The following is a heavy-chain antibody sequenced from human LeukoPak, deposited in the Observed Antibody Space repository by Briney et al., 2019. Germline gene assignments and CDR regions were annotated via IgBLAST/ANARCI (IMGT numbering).Heavy chain of an antibody. CDR1: GGTFSSYS. V-gene: IGHV1-69*06. J-gene: IGHJ6*03. D-gene: IGHD3-10*01. CDR3: ARDWGWGLLWFGSVSNSYYMDV. CDR2: IIPVFGTA. Sequence: ASVKVSCKASGGTFSSYSINWVRQAPGQGLEWMGGIIPVFGTANYAQKFQGRVTITADKSTSTAYMELSSLRSEDTAVYYCARDWGWGLLWFGSVSNSYYMDVWGKGTTVTISS.